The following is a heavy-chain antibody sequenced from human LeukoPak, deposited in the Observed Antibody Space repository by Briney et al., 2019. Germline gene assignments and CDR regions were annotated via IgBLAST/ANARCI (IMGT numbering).Heavy chain of an antibody. J-gene: IGHJ4*02. Sequence: GRSLRLSCAASGFTFSSYGMHWVRQAPGKGLEWVAVIWYDGSNKYYADSVKVRFTISRDNSKNTLYLQMNSLRAEDTAVYYCVGVAPYGDYEDYWGQGTLVTVSS. V-gene: IGHV3-33*01. CDR1: GFTFSSYG. D-gene: IGHD4-17*01. CDR3: VGVAPYGDYEDY. CDR2: IWYDGSNK.